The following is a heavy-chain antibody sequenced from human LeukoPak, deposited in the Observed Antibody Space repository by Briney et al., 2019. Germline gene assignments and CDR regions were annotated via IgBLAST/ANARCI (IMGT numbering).Heavy chain of an antibody. Sequence: PSQTLSLTCTVSGGSISSGGYYWSWIRQHPGKGLEWIGYIYDSGSTYYNPSLKSRVTISVDTSKNQFSLKLSSVTAADTAVYYCARGAETYYYDSSGYVYWGQGNLVTVSS. J-gene: IGHJ4*02. CDR3: ARGAETYYYDSSGYVY. CDR1: GGSISSGGYY. V-gene: IGHV4-31*03. D-gene: IGHD3-22*01. CDR2: IYDSGST.